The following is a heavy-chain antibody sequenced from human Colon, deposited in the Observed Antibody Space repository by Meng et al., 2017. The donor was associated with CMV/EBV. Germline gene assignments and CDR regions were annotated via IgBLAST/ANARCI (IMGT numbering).Heavy chain of an antibody. CDR3: ARDTFDRRNGIDV. J-gene: IGHJ6*02. CDR2: TYYSGST. Sequence: SETLSLTCNVSGGSINDFYWSWIRQPPGKGLEWIGYTYYSGSTHYNPSLKSRVTISIDTSKKHFSLRLSSVTAADTAVYYCARDTFDRRNGIDVWGQGTSVTVSS. V-gene: IGHV4-59*01. D-gene: IGHD3-10*01. CDR1: GGSINDFY.